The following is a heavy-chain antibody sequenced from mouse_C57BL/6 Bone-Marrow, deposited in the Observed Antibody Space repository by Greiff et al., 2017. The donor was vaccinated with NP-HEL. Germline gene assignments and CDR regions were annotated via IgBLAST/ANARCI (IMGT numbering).Heavy chain of an antibody. J-gene: IGHJ1*03. CDR3: ARSNLEDWYFDV. Sequence: QVQLQQPGAELVKPGASVKMSCKASGYTFTSYWITWVKQRPGQGLEWIGDIYPGSGSTNYNEKFKSKATLTVDTSSSTAYMQLSSLTSEDSAVYYCARSNLEDWYFDVWGTGTTVTVSS. CDR1: GYTFTSYW. V-gene: IGHV1-55*01. CDR2: IYPGSGST.